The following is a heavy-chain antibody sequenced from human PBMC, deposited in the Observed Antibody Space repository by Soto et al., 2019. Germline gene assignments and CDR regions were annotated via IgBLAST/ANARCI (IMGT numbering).Heavy chain of an antibody. J-gene: IGHJ6*04. V-gene: IGHV4-34*02. Sequence: QVQLQQWGAGLLKPSETLSLACAVYGGYFSDYFWTWIRQPPGKGLQWIGEIHHSGTTHYNPSLKSRLTISEDTSKNQFSLRLSSMTAADTAVYYCARQPVSLTNKFFFYDYGLDVWGKGTTVTVSS. CDR3: ARQPVSLTNKFFFYDYGLDV. CDR2: IHHSGTT. D-gene: IGHD2-8*01. CDR1: GGYFSDYF.